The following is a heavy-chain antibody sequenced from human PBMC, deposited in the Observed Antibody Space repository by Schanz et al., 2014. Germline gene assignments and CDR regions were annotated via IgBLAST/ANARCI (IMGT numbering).Heavy chain of an antibody. CDR3: ARDRGCTGGSCYSWFDL. V-gene: IGHV1-18*01. D-gene: IGHD2-15*01. Sequence: QVQLVQSGAEVKKPGASVKVSCKASGYTFTSHGISWVRQAPGQGLEWMGWITAYNGDTNYALKLQGRVTMTTDTSTGTVYMELRSLTSDDTAVYYCARDRGCTGGSCYSWFDLWGQGTLVTVAS. J-gene: IGHJ5*02. CDR1: GYTFTSHG. CDR2: ITAYNGDT.